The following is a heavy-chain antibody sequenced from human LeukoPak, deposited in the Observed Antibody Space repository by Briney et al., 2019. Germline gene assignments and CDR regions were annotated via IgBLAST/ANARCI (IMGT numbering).Heavy chain of an antibody. CDR1: GFTVSSNY. D-gene: IGHD3-3*01. CDR3: AKDREIFGVVSYYFDN. CDR2: ISFDGSNK. Sequence: PGGSLRLSCAASGFTVSSNYMSWVRRAPGKGLEWVAVISFDGSNKYYADSVKGRFTISRDSSKNTLYLQMNSLRAEDTAVYYCAKDREIFGVVSYYFDNWGQGTLVTVSS. J-gene: IGHJ4*02. V-gene: IGHV3-30*18.